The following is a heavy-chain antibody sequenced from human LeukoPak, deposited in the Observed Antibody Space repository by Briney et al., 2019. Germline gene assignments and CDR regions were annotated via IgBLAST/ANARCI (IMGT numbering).Heavy chain of an antibody. Sequence: GGSLRLPCGASGFTCRNYWMSWVRQAPGKGLERVAHTSQDESEKDYVDSVKGRFTISRDNAKNSLYLQMNSLRAEDTAVYYCARVRGRSTNSDFDLWGPGTLVTVSS. CDR3: ARVRGRSTNSDFDL. D-gene: IGHD1-1*01. CDR2: TSQDESEK. V-gene: IGHV3-7*05. J-gene: IGHJ4*02. CDR1: GFTCRNYW.